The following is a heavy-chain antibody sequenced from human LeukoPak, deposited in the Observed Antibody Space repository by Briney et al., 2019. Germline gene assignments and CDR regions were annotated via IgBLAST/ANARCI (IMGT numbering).Heavy chain of an antibody. D-gene: IGHD6-19*01. J-gene: IGHJ3*02. CDR2: MYPGDSDT. CDR1: GYSFTSHW. V-gene: IGHV5-51*01. Sequence: GESLKISYKASGYSFTSHWIGWVRQKSGKGLEWVGIMYPGDSDTRYSPSFQGQVAISADKSISTAYLQWASLKASDTAIYYCASRVAGYDAFDIWGQGTRVTVSS. CDR3: ASRVAGYDAFDI.